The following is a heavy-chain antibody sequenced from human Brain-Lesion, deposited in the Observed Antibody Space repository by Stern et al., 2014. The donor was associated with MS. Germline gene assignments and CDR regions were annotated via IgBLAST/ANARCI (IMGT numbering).Heavy chain of an antibody. D-gene: IGHD3-3*01. V-gene: IGHV1-2*02. Sequence: DQLVESGAEVKKPGASVKVSCKTSGYIFTGYYIHWVRQAPGQGLEWMAWINPNTGGPTYAQKFQGRVTMSRDTSISTAYVELSSLTSDDTAVYYCARDQRGITIFGVVTDYYYLGMDVWGQGTTVTVSS. J-gene: IGHJ6*02. CDR2: INPNTGGP. CDR1: GYIFTGYY. CDR3: ARDQRGITIFGVVTDYYYLGMDV.